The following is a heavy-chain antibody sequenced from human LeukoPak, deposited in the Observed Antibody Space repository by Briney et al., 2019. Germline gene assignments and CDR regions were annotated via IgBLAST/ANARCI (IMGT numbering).Heavy chain of an antibody. Sequence: SETLSLTCAVYGGSFSGYYWSWIRQPPGKGLEWIGEINHSGSTNYNPSLKSRVTISVDTSKNQFSLKLSSVTAADTAVYYCARVRGATYDFWSGYSPIWGNVNWFDPWGQGTLVTVSS. J-gene: IGHJ5*02. V-gene: IGHV4-34*01. CDR1: GGSFSGYY. D-gene: IGHD3-3*01. CDR3: ARVRGATYDFWSGYSPIWGNVNWFDP. CDR2: INHSGST.